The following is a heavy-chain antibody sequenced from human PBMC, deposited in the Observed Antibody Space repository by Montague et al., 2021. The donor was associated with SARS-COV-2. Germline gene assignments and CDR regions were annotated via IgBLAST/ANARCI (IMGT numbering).Heavy chain of an antibody. V-gene: IGHV4-59*08. Sequence: SETLSLTCSVSGGPISDYYWSWIRQPPGKGLEWIGHLYYSGSTTYKPSLKSRVTMSVDTSKNQFSLKLSSVTAADTAVYYCATLPSSITIFGVVQGYYFDDWGQGTLVTVSS. CDR1: GGPISDYY. CDR2: LYYSGST. CDR3: ATLPSSITIFGVVQGYYFDD. J-gene: IGHJ4*02. D-gene: IGHD3-3*01.